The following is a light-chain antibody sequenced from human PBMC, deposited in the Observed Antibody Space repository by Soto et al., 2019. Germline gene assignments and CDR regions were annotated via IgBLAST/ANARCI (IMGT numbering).Light chain of an antibody. V-gene: IGKV3-15*01. CDR2: GAS. CDR3: QHYNNRPLT. CDR1: QSVSRN. J-gene: IGKJ4*01. Sequence: EIVMTQSPATLSVSPGERATLSCRASQSVSRNLAWYQQKPGQAPRLLIYGASTRATGIPARFSGSGSGTQFTLTISSLQSEDFAIYYYQHYNNRPLTFGGGTKVEIK.